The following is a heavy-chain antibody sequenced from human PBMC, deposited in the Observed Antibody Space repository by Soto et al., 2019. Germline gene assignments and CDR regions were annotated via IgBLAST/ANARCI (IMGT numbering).Heavy chain of an antibody. CDR1: GGTFSSYA. Sequence: EASVKVSCKASGGTFSSYAISWVRQAPGQGLEWMGGIIPIFGTANYAQKFQGRVTITADESTSTAYMELSSLSSEDTAVYYCARVPDCGGDCYATNWFDPWGQGTLVTVSS. CDR3: ARVPDCGGDCYATNWFDP. D-gene: IGHD2-21*02. V-gene: IGHV1-69*13. CDR2: IIPIFGTA. J-gene: IGHJ5*02.